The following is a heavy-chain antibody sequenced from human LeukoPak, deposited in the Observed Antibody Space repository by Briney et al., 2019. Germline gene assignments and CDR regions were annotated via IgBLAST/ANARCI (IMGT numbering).Heavy chain of an antibody. CDR2: XXXSXXXX. D-gene: IGHD5-18*01. V-gene: IGHV3-21*01. CDR1: GFTFSSYS. CDR3: ARDGTAY. Sequence: GGSLRLSCAASGFTFSSYSMNWVRQAPGKGLEWVXSXXXSXXXXXYXXXXXXXXXXXXDNAKNSLYLQMNSLRAEDTAVYYCARDGTAYWGQGTLVTVSS. J-gene: IGHJ4*02.